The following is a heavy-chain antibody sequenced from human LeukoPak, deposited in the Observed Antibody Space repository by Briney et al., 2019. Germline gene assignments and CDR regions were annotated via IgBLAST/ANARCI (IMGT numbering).Heavy chain of an antibody. CDR3: SRDPTTTEAHDY. CDR1: GYTFTSYG. V-gene: IGHV1-18*01. D-gene: IGHD1-1*01. J-gene: IGHJ4*02. CDR2: ISAYNGNT. Sequence: EASVKVSCKASGYTFTSYGISWVRQAPGQGLEWMGWISAYNGNTNYAQKLQGRVTMTTDTSTSTAYMELRSLRSDDTAVYYCSRDPTTTEAHDYWRQGTLVTVSS.